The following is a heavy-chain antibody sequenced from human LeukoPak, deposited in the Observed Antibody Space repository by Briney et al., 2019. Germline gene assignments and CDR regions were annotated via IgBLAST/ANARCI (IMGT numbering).Heavy chain of an antibody. CDR1: GGSISSSSYY. CDR2: IYYSGST. D-gene: IGHD1-26*01. J-gene: IGHJ4*02. CDR3: ARRSGVGASPFDY. V-gene: IGHV4-39*01. Sequence: SETLSLTCTVSGGSISSSSYYWGWIRQPPGKGLEWIGTIYYSGSTYYNPSLKSRVTISVDTSKNQFSLKLSSVTAADTAVCFCARRSGVGASPFDYWGQGTLVTVSS.